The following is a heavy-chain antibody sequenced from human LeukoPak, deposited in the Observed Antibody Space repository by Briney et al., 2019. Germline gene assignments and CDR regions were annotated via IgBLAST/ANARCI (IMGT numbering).Heavy chain of an antibody. J-gene: IGHJ3*02. D-gene: IGHD6-13*01. CDR1: GGSFSGYY. V-gene: IGHV4-34*01. CDR3: ARGPGSSWYKGAFDI. CDR2: INHSGST. Sequence: SSETLSLXCAVYGGSFSGYYWRWIRLPPGKGLEWIGEINHSGSTNYNPSLKSRVTISVDTSKNQFSLKLSSVTAADTAVYYCARGPGSSWYKGAFDIWGQGTMVTVSS.